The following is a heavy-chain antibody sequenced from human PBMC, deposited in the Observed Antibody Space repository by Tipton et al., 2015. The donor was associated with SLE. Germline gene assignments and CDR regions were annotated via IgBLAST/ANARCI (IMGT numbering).Heavy chain of an antibody. V-gene: IGHV4-39*07. J-gene: IGHJ1*01. D-gene: IGHD6-13*01. CDR1: GGSISSYY. Sequence: GLVKPSETLSLTCTVSGGSISSYYWGWIRQPPGKGLEWIGRIYQSGSTFYNPSLKSRVTLSVDTSKNQFSLNLSSVTAADTAVYFCVRHAGIAFEYFQYWGQGTLVTVSS. CDR2: IYQSGST. CDR3: VRHAGIAFEYFQY.